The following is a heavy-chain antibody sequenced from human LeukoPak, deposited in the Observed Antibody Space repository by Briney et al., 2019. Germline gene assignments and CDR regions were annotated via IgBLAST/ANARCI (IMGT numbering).Heavy chain of an antibody. CDR3: ARGRRDGYNKAPYFDY. CDR2: IYYSGST. D-gene: IGHD5-24*01. CDR1: GGSISSYY. J-gene: IGHJ4*02. V-gene: IGHV4-59*01. Sequence: PSETLSLTXTVSGGSISSYYWSWIRQPPGKGLEWIGYIYYSGSTNYNPSLKSRVTISVDTSKNQFSLKLSSVTAADTAVYYCARGRRDGYNKAPYFDYWGQGTLVTVSS.